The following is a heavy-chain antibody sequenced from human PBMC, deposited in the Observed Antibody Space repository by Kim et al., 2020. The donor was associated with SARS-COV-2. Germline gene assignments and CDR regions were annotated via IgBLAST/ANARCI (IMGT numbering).Heavy chain of an antibody. Sequence: GGSLRLSCAASGFAFSTYSMSWVRQAPGKGLEWVAAINQDGSQRSYVDSVTGRFTISRDNAKNSLYLQMNSLRDEDTAVYYCAREADWGQGTRVTVSS. CDR3: AREAD. J-gene: IGHJ4*02. CDR2: INQDGSQR. V-gene: IGHV3-7*01. CDR1: GFAFSTYS.